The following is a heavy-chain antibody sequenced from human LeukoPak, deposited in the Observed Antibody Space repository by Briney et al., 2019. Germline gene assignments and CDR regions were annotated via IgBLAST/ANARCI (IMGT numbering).Heavy chain of an antibody. CDR2: IKQDGSEK. J-gene: IGHJ6*03. CDR1: GFTFSSYW. CDR3: ARGSHYSRYYYYYMDV. Sequence: PGGSLRLSCAASGFTFSSYWMSWVRQAPGKGLEWVANIKQDGSEKYYVDSVKGRFTISRDNAKNSLYLQMNSLRAEDTAVYYCARGSHYSRYYYYYMDVWGKGTTVTVSS. V-gene: IGHV3-7*01. D-gene: IGHD4-11*01.